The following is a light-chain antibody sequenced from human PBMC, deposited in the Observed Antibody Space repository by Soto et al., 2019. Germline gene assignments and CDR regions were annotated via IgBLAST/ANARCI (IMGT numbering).Light chain of an antibody. CDR3: CSYASSTTFI. J-gene: IGLJ1*01. CDR2: EGS. CDR1: RSDVGSYNR. V-gene: IGLV2-23*01. Sequence: QAVMTQSASGSGCNAETVNISCPLTRSDVGSYNRVSWYQQHPGKAPKLMIYEGSKRPSGVSNRFSGSKSGNTASLTISGLYADIEGDDYCCSYASSTTFIFGRGSKVTV.